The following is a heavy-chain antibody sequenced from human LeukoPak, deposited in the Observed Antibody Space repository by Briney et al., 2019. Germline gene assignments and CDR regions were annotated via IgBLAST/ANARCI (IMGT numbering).Heavy chain of an antibody. CDR1: GGSISSSSYY. V-gene: IGHV4-39*07. CDR2: IYYSGST. Sequence: PSETLSLTCTVSGGSISSSSYYWGWIRQPPGKGLEWIGSIYYSGSTYYNPSLKSRVTISVDTSKNQFSLKLSSVTAADTAVYYCARGPITGTTKGDYWGQGTLVTVSS. D-gene: IGHD1-20*01. J-gene: IGHJ4*02. CDR3: ARGPITGTTKGDY.